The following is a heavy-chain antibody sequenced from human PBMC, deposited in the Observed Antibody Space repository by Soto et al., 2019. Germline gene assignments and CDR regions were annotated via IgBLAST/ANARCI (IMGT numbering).Heavy chain of an antibody. CDR2: MSYSRST. V-gene: IGHV4-39*01. Sequence: QLQLQESGPGLVKPSETLSLTCFVSGGSISSNNYYWGWIRQPPGKGLEWIGSMSYSRSTYYNPYLTSRGTRSVDTSKNQCSMKTTAVTAADTAVYDWARHLRPTNWWGGYFDYWGQGPLVTVSS. CDR3: ARHLRPTNWWGGYFDY. D-gene: IGHD2-8*02. J-gene: IGHJ4*02. CDR1: GGSISSNNYY.